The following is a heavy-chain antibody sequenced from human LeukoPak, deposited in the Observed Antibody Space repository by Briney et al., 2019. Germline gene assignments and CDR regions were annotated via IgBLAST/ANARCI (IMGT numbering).Heavy chain of an antibody. Sequence: ASVKVSCKAFGYTFTSYYMHWLRQAPGQGLEWMGIINTSGGSTRSAQKFQGRVTMTRDMSTSTVYMELSGLRCEDTAVYYCARGWGSYDYWGQGALVTVSS. CDR1: GYTFTSYY. V-gene: IGHV1-46*01. CDR3: ARGWGSYDY. CDR2: INTSGGST. J-gene: IGHJ4*02. D-gene: IGHD1-26*01.